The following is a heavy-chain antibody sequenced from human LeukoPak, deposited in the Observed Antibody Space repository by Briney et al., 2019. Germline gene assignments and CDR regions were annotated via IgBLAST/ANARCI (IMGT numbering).Heavy chain of an antibody. CDR2: INPNSGGT. V-gene: IGHV1-2*02. CDR1: EYTFTGYY. CDR3: ARVIIPAAMIRWFDP. Sequence: ASVKVSCKASEYTFTGYYMHWVRQAPGQGLEWMGWINPNSGGTNYAQKFQGRVTMTRDTSISTAYMELSRLRSDDTAVYYCARVIIPAAMIRWFDPWGQGTLVTVSS. D-gene: IGHD2-2*01. J-gene: IGHJ5*02.